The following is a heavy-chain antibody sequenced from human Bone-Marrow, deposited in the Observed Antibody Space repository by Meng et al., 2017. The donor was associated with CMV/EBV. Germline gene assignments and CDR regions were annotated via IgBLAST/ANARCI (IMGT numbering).Heavy chain of an antibody. CDR2: IHNSGTT. Sequence: SETLSLTCTVSGGSISSSTYHWGWIRQPPGKGLEWIGSIHNSGTTYYNPSLKSRVTISVDTSKNQFSLKLSSVTAADTAVYYCARGAVPKGMDVWGQGTTVTVSS. J-gene: IGHJ6*02. CDR3: ARGAVPKGMDV. V-gene: IGHV4-39*07. D-gene: IGHD6-19*01. CDR1: GGSISSSTYH.